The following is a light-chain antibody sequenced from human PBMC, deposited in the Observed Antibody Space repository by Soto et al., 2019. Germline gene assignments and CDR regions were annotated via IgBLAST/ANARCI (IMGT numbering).Light chain of an antibody. CDR2: GAF. CDR3: QQYKNWPPLT. J-gene: IGKJ4*01. CDR1: QSASNN. Sequence: EIVMTQSPATLSVSPGERATLSCRASQSASNNLAWYQQKPGQGPRLLIYGAFTRATGIPARFSGSGSGTEFTLPISSLQSEDFAVYYCQQYKNWPPLTFGGGTKVEIK. V-gene: IGKV3-15*01.